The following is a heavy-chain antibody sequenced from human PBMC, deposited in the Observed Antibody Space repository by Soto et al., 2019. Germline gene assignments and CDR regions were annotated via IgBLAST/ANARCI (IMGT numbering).Heavy chain of an antibody. CDR3: ARHGFGPLHGLVDV. J-gene: IGHJ6*02. CDR1: GGSITNYY. Sequence: QVQLQESGPGLVKPSETLSLTCTVSGGSITNYYCSWFRQPPGKGLEWIGYIQYNGYSAYNLSLKRRVTMSMDTSKTQFSPMVESVTPTDTAVDYCARHGFGPLHGLVDVWGQGTTVIVSS. V-gene: IGHV4-59*08. D-gene: IGHD3-10*01. CDR2: IQYNGYS.